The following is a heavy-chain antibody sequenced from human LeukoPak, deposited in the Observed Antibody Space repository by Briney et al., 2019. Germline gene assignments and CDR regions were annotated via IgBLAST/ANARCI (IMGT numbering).Heavy chain of an antibody. CDR2: ISGSGGST. J-gene: IGHJ4*02. D-gene: IGHD1-26*01. CDR3: AKDRRFYPVGATGDY. V-gene: IGHV3-23*01. Sequence: GGSLRLSCAASGFTFSNAWMSWVRQAPGKGLEWVSAISGSGGSTYYADSVKGRFTISRDNSKNTLYLQMNSLRAEDTAVYYCAKDRRFYPVGATGDYWGQGTLVTVSS. CDR1: GFTFSNAW.